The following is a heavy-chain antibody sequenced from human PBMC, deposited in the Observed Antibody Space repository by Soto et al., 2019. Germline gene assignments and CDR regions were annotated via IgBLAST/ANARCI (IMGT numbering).Heavy chain of an antibody. Sequence: EVQLVECGGGLAQPGGSLRLSCAASGFTFSAYEMNWVRQAPGKGLEWVSYITTSSSTIYYADSVKGRFTISRDNAKNSLYLQMNSLRAEDTAVYYCARANYYDFYGMDVWGQGTTVTVSS. CDR2: ITTSSSTI. CDR3: ARANYYDFYGMDV. J-gene: IGHJ6*02. CDR1: GFTFSAYE. V-gene: IGHV3-48*03.